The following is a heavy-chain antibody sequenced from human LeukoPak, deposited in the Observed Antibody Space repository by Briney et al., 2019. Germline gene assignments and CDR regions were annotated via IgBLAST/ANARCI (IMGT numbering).Heavy chain of an antibody. Sequence: GGSLRLSCAASGFRFSGYGMHWVRQAPGKGLEWVAFIRSDGSDQNYADSVKGRFTISRDKSKNTLYLQLNSLRADDTAVYYCAKDAGYNYAYSFDYWGKGTLLTVSS. CDR1: GFRFSGYG. J-gene: IGHJ4*02. V-gene: IGHV3-30*02. D-gene: IGHD5-18*01. CDR2: IRSDGSDQ. CDR3: AKDAGYNYAYSFDY.